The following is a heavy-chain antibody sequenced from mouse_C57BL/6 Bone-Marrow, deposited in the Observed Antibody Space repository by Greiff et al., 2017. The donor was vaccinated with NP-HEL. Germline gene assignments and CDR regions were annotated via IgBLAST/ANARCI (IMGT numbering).Heavy chain of an antibody. CDR2: IYPGGGYT. J-gene: IGHJ4*01. CDR3: ARRGLTGYYAMDY. V-gene: IGHV1-63*01. CDR1: GYTFTNYW. Sequence: VQLQESGAELVRPGTSVKMSCKASGYTFTNYWIGWAKQRPGHGLEWIGDIYPGGGYTTYNEKLKGKATLTADKSSSTAYMQFSSLTSEDSAIYYCARRGLTGYYAMDYWGQGTSVTVSS. D-gene: IGHD4-1*01.